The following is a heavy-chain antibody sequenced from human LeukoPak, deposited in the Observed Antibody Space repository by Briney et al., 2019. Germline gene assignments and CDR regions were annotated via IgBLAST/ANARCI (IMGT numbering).Heavy chain of an antibody. J-gene: IGHJ3*02. V-gene: IGHV4-59*01. CDR2: IYYSGST. CDR1: GGAISSYY. Sequence: PSETLSLTCTVSGGAISSYYWSWIRQPPGKGLEWIGYIYYSGSTNYNPSLKSRVTISVDTSKNQFSLKLSSVTAADTAVYYCARQGSGGRAFDIWGQGTMVTVSS. CDR3: ARQGSGGRAFDI. D-gene: IGHD1-26*01.